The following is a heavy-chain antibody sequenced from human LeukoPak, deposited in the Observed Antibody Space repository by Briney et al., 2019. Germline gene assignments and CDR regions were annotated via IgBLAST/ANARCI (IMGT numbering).Heavy chain of an antibody. CDR1: GGSFSGYY. CDR2: INHSGGT. Sequence: SETLSLTCAVYGGSFSGYYWSWIRQPPGKGLEWIGEINHSGGTKYNPSLKSRVTISVDTSKNQFSLKLSSVTAADTAVYYCAKHYMGSSYNRAVDYWGQGTLVTVSS. D-gene: IGHD3-10*01. J-gene: IGHJ4*02. V-gene: IGHV4-34*01. CDR3: AKHYMGSSYNRAVDY.